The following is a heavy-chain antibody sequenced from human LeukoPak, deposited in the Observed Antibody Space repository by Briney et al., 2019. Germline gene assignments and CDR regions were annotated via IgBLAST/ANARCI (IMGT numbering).Heavy chain of an antibody. CDR2: IYSGGST. CDR1: GFTVSSNY. D-gene: IGHD3-10*01. V-gene: IGHV3-53*01. Sequence: GGSLRLSCAASGFTVSSNYMSWVRQAPGKGLEWVSVIYSGGSTYYADSVKGRFTISRDNSKNTLYLQMNSLRAEDTAVYYCASHGFGSYFDYWGQEPWSPSPQ. J-gene: IGHJ4*01. CDR3: ASHGFGSYFDY.